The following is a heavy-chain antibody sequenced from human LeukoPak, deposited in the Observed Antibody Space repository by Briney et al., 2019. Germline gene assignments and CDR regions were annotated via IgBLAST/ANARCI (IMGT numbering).Heavy chain of an antibody. CDR1: GGTFSSYA. CDR3: ARGGLPLWLTARWDYMDV. J-gene: IGHJ6*03. D-gene: IGHD5-18*01. CDR2: IIPIFGTA. V-gene: IGHV1-69*05. Sequence: GSSVKVSCKASGGTFSSYAISWVRQAPGQGLEWMGGIIPIFGTANYAQKFQGRVPVTTDESTSTAYMDLSSLRSEDTAVYYCARGGLPLWLTARWDYMDVWGKGTTVTVSS.